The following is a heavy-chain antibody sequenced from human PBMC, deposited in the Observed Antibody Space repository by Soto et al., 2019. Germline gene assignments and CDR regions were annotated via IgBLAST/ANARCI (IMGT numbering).Heavy chain of an antibody. CDR3: ARRDIVVVPAAYYCYYYGMDV. J-gene: IGHJ6*02. CDR2: INSDGSST. V-gene: IGHV3-74*01. D-gene: IGHD2-2*01. CDR1: GFTFSSYW. Sequence: EVQLVESGGGLVQPGGSLRLSCAASGFTFSSYWMHWVRQAPGKGLVWVSRINSDGSSTSYADSVKGRFTISRDNAKNXRXLXXNSLRAEETAVYYCARRDIVVVPAAYYCYYYGMDVWGQGTTVTVSS.